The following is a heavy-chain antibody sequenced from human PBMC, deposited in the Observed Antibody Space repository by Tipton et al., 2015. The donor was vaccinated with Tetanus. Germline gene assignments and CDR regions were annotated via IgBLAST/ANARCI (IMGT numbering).Heavy chain of an antibody. Sequence: SLRLSCAASGFASVDYMTWIRQAPGKGLEWVSYISGSGDSIFYADSVKGRFIISRDNAKNSLYLQMSSLRAEDTALYYCAKDISISSSSWFDYWGQGTLVTVSS. CDR1: GFASVDY. J-gene: IGHJ5*01. V-gene: IGHV3-11*01. D-gene: IGHD6-13*01. CDR3: AKDISISSSSWFDY. CDR2: ISGSGDSI.